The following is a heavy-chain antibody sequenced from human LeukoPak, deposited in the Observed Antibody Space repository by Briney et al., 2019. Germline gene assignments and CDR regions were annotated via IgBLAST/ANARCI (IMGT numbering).Heavy chain of an antibody. CDR1: GGSFSGYY. V-gene: IGHV4-34*01. J-gene: IGHJ2*01. Sequence: AETLSLTCAVYGGSFSGYYWSWIRQPPGKGLEWVGEINHSGSTNYNPSLKSRVTISVDTSKNQSSLTLSSVTAADTAVYYCATLYTPNGVYNWYFDLWGRGTLVTVSS. D-gene: IGHD2-8*01. CDR3: ATLYTPNGVYNWYFDL. CDR2: INHSGST.